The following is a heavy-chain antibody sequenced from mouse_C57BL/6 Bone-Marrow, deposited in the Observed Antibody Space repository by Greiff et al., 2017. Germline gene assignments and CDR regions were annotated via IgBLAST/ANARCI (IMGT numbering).Heavy chain of an antibody. D-gene: IGHD2-5*01. Sequence: EVQLVESGGGLVKPGGSLKLSCAASGFTFSDYGMHWVRQAPEKGLEWVAYISSGSSTIYYADTVKGRFTISRDNAKNTLFLQMTSLRSEDTAMYYCARGYYYSKEGAMDYWGQGTSVTVSS. CDR2: ISSGSSTI. CDR3: ARGYYYSKEGAMDY. J-gene: IGHJ4*01. V-gene: IGHV5-17*01. CDR1: GFTFSDYG.